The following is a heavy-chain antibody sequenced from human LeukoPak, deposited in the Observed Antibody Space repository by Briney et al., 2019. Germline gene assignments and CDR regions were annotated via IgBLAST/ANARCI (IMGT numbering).Heavy chain of an antibody. Sequence: GASVKVSCTASGYTFTGYYMHWVRQAPGQGLAWMGWINPNSGGTNYAQKFQGRVTMTRDTSISTAYMELSRLRSDDTAVYYCARERITIFGVVIINYYGMDVWGQGTTVTVSS. J-gene: IGHJ6*02. V-gene: IGHV1-2*02. CDR2: INPNSGGT. CDR3: ARERITIFGVVIINYYGMDV. D-gene: IGHD3-3*01. CDR1: GYTFTGYY.